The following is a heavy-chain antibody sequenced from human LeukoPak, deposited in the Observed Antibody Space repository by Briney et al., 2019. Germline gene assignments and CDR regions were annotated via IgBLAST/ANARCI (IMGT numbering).Heavy chain of an antibody. V-gene: IGHV3-15*01. CDR3: TTLESGNYRYYYYYMDV. CDR2: IKSKTDGGTT. J-gene: IGHJ6*03. Sequence: PGGSLRLSCAASGFTFSNAWMSWVRQAPGKGLEWVGRIKSKTDGGTTDYAAPVKGRFTISRDDSKNTLYLQMNSLKTEDTAVYYCTTLESGNYRYYYYYMDVWGKGTTVTVSS. D-gene: IGHD1-26*01. CDR1: GFTFSNAW.